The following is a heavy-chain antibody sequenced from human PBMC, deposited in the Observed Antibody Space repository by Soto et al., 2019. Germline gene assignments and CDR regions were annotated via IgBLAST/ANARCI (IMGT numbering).Heavy chain of an antibody. CDR2: IDPSDSYT. V-gene: IGHV5-10-1*01. Sequence: PGQSLRISWKGSGDRFISYGISRVRQMQGKGLEWMGRIDPSDSYTNYSPSFQGHVTISADKSISTAYLQWSSLKASDTAMYYCARDYCSGGSCYFYSYGMDVWGQATTVTVSS. J-gene: IGHJ6*02. D-gene: IGHD2-15*01. CDR1: GDRFISYG. CDR3: ARDYCSGGSCYFYSYGMDV.